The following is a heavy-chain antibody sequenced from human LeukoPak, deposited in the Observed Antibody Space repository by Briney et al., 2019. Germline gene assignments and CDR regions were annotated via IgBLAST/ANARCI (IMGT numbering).Heavy chain of an antibody. CDR3: AREYCSSTSCYSSYYFDY. J-gene: IGHJ4*02. D-gene: IGHD2-2*01. Sequence: ASVKVSCKASGYTFTGYYMHWVRQAPGQGLEWMGWINPNSGGTNYAQKFQGRVTMARDTSISTAYMELSRLRSDDTAVYYCAREYCSSTSCYSSYYFDYWGQGTLVTVSS. CDR1: GYTFTGYY. V-gene: IGHV1-2*02. CDR2: INPNSGGT.